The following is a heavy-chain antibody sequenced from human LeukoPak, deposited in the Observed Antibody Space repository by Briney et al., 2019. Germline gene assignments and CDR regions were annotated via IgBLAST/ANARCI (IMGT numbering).Heavy chain of an antibody. Sequence: SETLSLTCAVSGGSISSSNWWSWVRQPPGEGLGWIGEIYHSGSTNYNPSLKSRVTISVDKSKNQFSLKLSSVTAADTAVYYCATNPGYYDFWSGYYTGFAFDIWGQGTMVTVSS. V-gene: IGHV4-4*02. CDR2: IYHSGST. D-gene: IGHD3-3*01. CDR1: GGSISSSNW. J-gene: IGHJ3*02. CDR3: ATNPGYYDFWSGYYTGFAFDI.